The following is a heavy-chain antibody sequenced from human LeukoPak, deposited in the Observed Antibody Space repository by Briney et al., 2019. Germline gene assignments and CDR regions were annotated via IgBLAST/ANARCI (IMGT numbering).Heavy chain of an antibody. J-gene: IGHJ3*02. D-gene: IGHD3-22*01. Sequence: ASVKVSCKASGYTFTSYDINWVRQATGQGLEWMGWMNPNSGNTGYAQKFQGRVTMTRNTSISTAYMELSSLRSEDTAVYYCARDYYDSSGPLPRAFDIWCQGTMVTVSS. CDR1: GYTFTSYD. CDR3: ARDYYDSSGPLPRAFDI. CDR2: MNPNSGNT. V-gene: IGHV1-8*01.